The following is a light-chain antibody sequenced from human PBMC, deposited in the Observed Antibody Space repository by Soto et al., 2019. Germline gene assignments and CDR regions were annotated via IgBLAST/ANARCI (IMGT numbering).Light chain of an antibody. CDR3: SSYTSSSLLYV. J-gene: IGLJ1*01. CDR2: DVS. Sequence: QSALTQPASVSGSPGQSITISCTGTSSDVGVYNYVSWYQQHPGKAPKLMIYDVSNRPSGVSNRFSGSKSGNTASLNISGLQAEDEADYYCSSYTSSSLLYVFGTGTKLTVL. CDR1: SSDVGVYNY. V-gene: IGLV2-14*01.